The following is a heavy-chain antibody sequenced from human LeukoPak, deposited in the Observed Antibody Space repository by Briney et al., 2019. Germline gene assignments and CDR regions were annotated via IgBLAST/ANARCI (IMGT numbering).Heavy chain of an antibody. CDR3: ARELGYCSSTSCPLPNYYYYGMDV. V-gene: IGHV1-8*01. J-gene: IGHJ6*02. Sequence: GASVKVSCKASGYTFTSYDINWVRQATGQGLEWMGWMNPNSGNTGYAQKFQGRVTMTRNTSISTAYMELSSLRSGDTAVYYCARELGYCSSTSCPLPNYYYYGMDVWGQGTTVTVSS. CDR2: MNPNSGNT. D-gene: IGHD2-2*01. CDR1: GYTFTSYD.